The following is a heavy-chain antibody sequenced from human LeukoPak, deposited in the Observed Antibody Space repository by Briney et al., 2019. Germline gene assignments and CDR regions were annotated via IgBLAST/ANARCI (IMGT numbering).Heavy chain of an antibody. CDR2: IYHSGST. CDR3: ARDGRYCSTTSCQGWFDP. Sequence: SQTLSLTCSVSGGSISSGGYYWNWIRQHPGKGLEWIGYIYHSGSTNYNPSLKSRVTISVDTSKNQFSLKLNSMTAADTAVYYCARDGRYCSTTSCQGWFDPWGQGTLVTVSS. D-gene: IGHD2-2*01. J-gene: IGHJ5*02. V-gene: IGHV4-31*03. CDR1: GGSISSGGYY.